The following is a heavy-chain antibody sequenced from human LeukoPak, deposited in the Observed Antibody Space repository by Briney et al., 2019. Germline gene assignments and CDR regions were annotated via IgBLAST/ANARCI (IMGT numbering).Heavy chain of an antibody. CDR2: INHSGST. Sequence: PSETLSLTCSVSGGSISSYYWSWIRQPPGKGLEWIGEINHSGSTNYNPSLKSRVTISVDTSKNQFSLKLSSVTAADTAVYYCARLVQFGTPRGYWGQGTLVTVSS. J-gene: IGHJ4*02. V-gene: IGHV4-34*01. CDR3: ARLVQFGTPRGY. CDR1: GGSISSYY. D-gene: IGHD5-24*01.